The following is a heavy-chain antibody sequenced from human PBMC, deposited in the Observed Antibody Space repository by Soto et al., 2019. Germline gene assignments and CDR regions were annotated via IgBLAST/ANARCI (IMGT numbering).Heavy chain of an antibody. V-gene: IGHV1-69*15. CDR3: ARVHEYGGNSDAFYI. CDR1: GGTFSTSS. Sequence: QVQLVQSGAEVKKPGSSVKVSCKASGGTFSTSSINWVRQAPGQGPEWMGNILPIFGTADYAHKFQCRVTITENESPKSVYMELRSLLSAETAVYYCARVHEYGGNSDAFYIWGQGTVVTVAS. CDR2: ILPIFGTA. J-gene: IGHJ3*02. D-gene: IGHD4-17*01.